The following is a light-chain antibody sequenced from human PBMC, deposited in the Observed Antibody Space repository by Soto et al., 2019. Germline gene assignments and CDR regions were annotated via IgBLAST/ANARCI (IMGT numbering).Light chain of an antibody. Sequence: EIVLTQSPGTLSLSPGERATLSCRASQSVSSSYLAWYQQKPGQAPRLLIYRTSNRATGIPARFSGSGSGTDFTLTISSLEPEDSAVYYCQQRNIWPPVTFGQGTRLEIK. CDR3: QQRNIWPPVT. J-gene: IGKJ5*01. CDR2: RTS. V-gene: IGKV3D-20*02. CDR1: QSVSSSY.